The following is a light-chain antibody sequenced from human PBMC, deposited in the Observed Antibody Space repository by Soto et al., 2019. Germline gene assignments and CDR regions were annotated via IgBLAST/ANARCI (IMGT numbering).Light chain of an antibody. CDR3: QQYGSSPGT. V-gene: IGKV3-20*01. CDR1: QSVSRSY. Sequence: IVLTQSPGTLSLSPGERATLSCRASQSVSRSYLAWYQQKPGQAPRLLIYGASSRATGIPDRFSGSGSGTDFILTISRLEPEDFALYYCQQYGSSPGTFGQGTKVDIK. CDR2: GAS. J-gene: IGKJ1*01.